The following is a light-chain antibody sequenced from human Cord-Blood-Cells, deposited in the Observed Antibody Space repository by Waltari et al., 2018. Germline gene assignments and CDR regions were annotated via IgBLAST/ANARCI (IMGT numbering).Light chain of an antibody. CDR3: QQYGSSPPWT. V-gene: IGKV3-20*01. Sequence: EIVLTQSPGTLSLSPGERATLSCRASQSVSSSYLAWYQQKPGQAPRLLIEGASSRATVIPDRFSGSWSGTDFTLTISRLEPADFAVYYCQQYGSSPPWTSGQGTKVEI. CDR1: QSVSSSY. J-gene: IGKJ1*01. CDR2: GAS.